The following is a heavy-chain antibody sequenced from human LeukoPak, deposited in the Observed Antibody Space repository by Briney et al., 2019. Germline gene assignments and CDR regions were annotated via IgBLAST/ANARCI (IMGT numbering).Heavy chain of an antibody. V-gene: IGHV3-21*01. Sequence: GGSLRLSCAASGFTFSSYSMNWVRQAPGKGLEWVSSISSSSSYKYYADSVKGRFTISRDNAKNSLYLQMNSLRAEDTAVYYCAREGSSWLNWFDPWGQGTLVTVSS. CDR2: ISSSSSYK. D-gene: IGHD6-13*01. CDR1: GFTFSSYS. J-gene: IGHJ5*02. CDR3: AREGSSWLNWFDP.